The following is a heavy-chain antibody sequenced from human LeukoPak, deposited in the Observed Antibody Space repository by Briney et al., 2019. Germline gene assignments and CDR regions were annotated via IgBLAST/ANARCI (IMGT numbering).Heavy chain of an antibody. Sequence: ASVKVSCTASGYTFTGYYIHWGRQAPGQGLEWMGWINPNSGGTNYAQKFQGRVTMTRDTSINTAYMELSRLRSDDTAVYYCARSEIQLHNRFEPWGQGTLVTVSS. CDR3: ARSEIQLHNRFEP. CDR1: GYTFTGYY. D-gene: IGHD1-1*01. CDR2: INPNSGGT. J-gene: IGHJ5*02. V-gene: IGHV1-2*02.